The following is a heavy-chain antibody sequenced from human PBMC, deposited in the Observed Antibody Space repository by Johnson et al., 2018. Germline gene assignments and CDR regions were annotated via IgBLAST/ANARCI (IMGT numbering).Heavy chain of an antibody. Sequence: QVQLQQWGAGLLKPSETLSLTCAVYGGSFSGYYWSWIRQPPGKGLEWIGEINHSGSTNYNPSLKSRVTISVDTSKNQFSLKLRSVTAADAVVYYCARRPAYGGGYCTKGVCRRAAFDIWGQGTMVTVSS. CDR3: ARRPAYGGGYCTKGVCRRAAFDI. J-gene: IGHJ3*02. V-gene: IGHV4-34*01. CDR2: INHSGST. D-gene: IGHD2-8*01. CDR1: GGSFSGYY.